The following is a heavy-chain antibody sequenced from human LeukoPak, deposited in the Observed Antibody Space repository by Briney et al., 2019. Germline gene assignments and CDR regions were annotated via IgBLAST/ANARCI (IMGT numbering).Heavy chain of an antibody. V-gene: IGHV1-69*05. D-gene: IGHD4-17*01. Sequence: SVKVSCKASGGTFSSYAISWVRQAPGQGLEWMGGIIPIFGTANYAQKFQGRVTITTDGSTSTAYMELSSLRSEDTAVYDCARSTTVTTYIFDYWGQGTLVTVSS. CDR1: GGTFSSYA. J-gene: IGHJ4*02. CDR2: IIPIFGTA. CDR3: ARSTTVTTYIFDY.